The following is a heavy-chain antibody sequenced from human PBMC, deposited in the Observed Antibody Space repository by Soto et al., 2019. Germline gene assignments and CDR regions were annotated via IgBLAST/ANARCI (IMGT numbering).Heavy chain of an antibody. D-gene: IGHD6-13*01. CDR2: INPNSGGT. V-gene: IGHV1-2*02. CDR1: GYTFTGYY. Sequence: ASVKVSCKASGYTFTGYYMHWVRQAPGQGLEWMGWINPNSGGTNYAQKFQGRVTMTRDTSISTAYMELSRLRSDDTAVYYCARGPGYSSSWYSGPFDYWGQGTLVTLAS. J-gene: IGHJ4*02. CDR3: ARGPGYSSSWYSGPFDY.